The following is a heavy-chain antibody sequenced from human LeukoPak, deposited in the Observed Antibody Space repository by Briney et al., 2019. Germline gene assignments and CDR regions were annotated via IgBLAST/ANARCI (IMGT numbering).Heavy chain of an antibody. CDR1: GYTFTGYY. D-gene: IGHD2-15*01. J-gene: IGHJ6*03. CDR2: INPNSGGT. V-gene: IGHV1-2*02. Sequence: ASVKVSCKASGYTFTGYYMHWARQAPGQGLEWMGWINPNSGGTNYAQKFQGRVTMTRDTSISTAYMELSRLRSDDTAVYYCARGVAAPPPYYYYYMDVWGKGTTVTVSS. CDR3: ARGVAAPPPYYYYYMDV.